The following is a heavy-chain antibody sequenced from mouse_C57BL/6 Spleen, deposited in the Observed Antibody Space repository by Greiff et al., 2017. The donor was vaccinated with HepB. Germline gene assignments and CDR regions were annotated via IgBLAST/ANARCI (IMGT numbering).Heavy chain of an antibody. D-gene: IGHD4-1*01. Sequence: EVKLMESGGGLVQPGGSLSLSCAASGFTFTDYYMSWVRQPPGKALEWLGFIRNKANGYTTEYSASVKGRFTISRDNSQSILYLQMNALRAEDSATYYCARSRWDGRYFDYWGQGTTLTVSS. CDR1: GFTFTDYY. V-gene: IGHV7-3*01. CDR2: IRNKANGYTT. J-gene: IGHJ2*01. CDR3: ARSRWDGRYFDY.